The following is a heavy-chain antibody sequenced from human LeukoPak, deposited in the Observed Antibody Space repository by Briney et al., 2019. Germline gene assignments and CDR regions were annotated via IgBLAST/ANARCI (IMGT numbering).Heavy chain of an antibody. Sequence: GGSLRLSCAASGFTFSSYSMNWVRQAPGKGLEWVSSISSSSYIYYADSVKGRFTISRDNAKNSLYLQMNSLRAEDTAVYYCARVIAAAGFDYWGQGTLVTVSS. J-gene: IGHJ4*02. CDR2: ISSSSYI. D-gene: IGHD6-13*01. V-gene: IGHV3-21*01. CDR1: GFTFSSYS. CDR3: ARVIAAAGFDY.